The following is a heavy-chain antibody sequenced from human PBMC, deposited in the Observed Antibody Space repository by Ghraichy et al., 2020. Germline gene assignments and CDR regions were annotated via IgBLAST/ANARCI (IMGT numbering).Heavy chain of an antibody. CDR2: INAGNGNT. CDR3: ARRYCTNGVCSPYFQH. CDR1: GHTFISYA. Sequence: ASVKVSCKAPGHTFISYAMHWVRQAPGQRLGWMGWINAGNGNTEYSQKFQGRVTITRDTSASTAYMELSSLRSEDTAVYYCARRYCTNGVCSPYFQHWGQGTLVTVSS. J-gene: IGHJ1*01. D-gene: IGHD2-8*01. V-gene: IGHV1-3*01.